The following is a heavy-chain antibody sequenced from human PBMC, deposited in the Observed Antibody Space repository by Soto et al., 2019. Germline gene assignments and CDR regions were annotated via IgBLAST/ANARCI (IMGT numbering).Heavy chain of an antibody. J-gene: IGHJ5*02. CDR3: AAVQHCSSTSCYIGFIWFGP. D-gene: IGHD2-2*02. Sequence: SVKVSCKASGFTFTSSAVQWVRQARGQRLEWIGWIVVGSGNTNYAQKFQERVTITRDMSTSTAYMELSSLRSEDTAVYYCAAVQHCSSTSCYIGFIWFGPWGQGTLITVSS. CDR1: GFTFTSSA. V-gene: IGHV1-58*01. CDR2: IVVGSGNT.